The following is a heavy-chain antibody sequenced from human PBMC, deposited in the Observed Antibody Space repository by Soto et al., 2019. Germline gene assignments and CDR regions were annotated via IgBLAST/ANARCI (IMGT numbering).Heavy chain of an antibody. CDR2: ISWNSGSI. CDR1: GFTFDDYT. V-gene: IGHV3-9*01. CDR3: AKHSGIAAGGTANWFDT. J-gene: IGHJ5*02. Sequence: GGSLRLSCAASGFTFDDYTMHWVRQAPGKGLEWVSGISWNSGSIGYADSVKGRFTISRDNSKNTLYVQMNSLRVEDTAVYYCAKHSGIAAGGTANWFDTWGQGTLVTVSS. D-gene: IGHD6-13*01.